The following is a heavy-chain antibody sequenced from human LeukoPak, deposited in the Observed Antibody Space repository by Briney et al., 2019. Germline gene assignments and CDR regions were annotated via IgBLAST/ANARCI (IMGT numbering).Heavy chain of an antibody. Sequence: GGSLRLSCAASGFTFSSYWMHWVRQAPGKGLVWVSRINTDGSSTSYADSVKGRFTISRDNAKNTLYLQMNSLRAEDTAVYYCARDPYDFWSGYPTYYFDYWGQGTLVTVSS. V-gene: IGHV3-74*01. CDR3: ARDPYDFWSGYPTYYFDY. CDR1: GFTFSSYW. J-gene: IGHJ4*02. CDR2: INTDGSST. D-gene: IGHD3-3*01.